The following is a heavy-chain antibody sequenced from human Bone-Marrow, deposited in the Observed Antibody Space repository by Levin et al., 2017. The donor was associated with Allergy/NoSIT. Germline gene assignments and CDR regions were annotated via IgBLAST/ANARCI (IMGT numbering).Heavy chain of an antibody. CDR2: ISWNSGSI. V-gene: IGHV3-9*01. J-gene: IGHJ3*02. CDR1: GFTFDDYA. Sequence: SLKISCAASGFTFDDYAMHWVRQAPGKGLEWVSGISWNSGSIGYADSVKGRFTISRDNAKNSLYLQMNSLRAEDTALYYCAKDIWQQLPTGAFDIWGQGTMVTVSS. D-gene: IGHD6-13*01. CDR3: AKDIWQQLPTGAFDI.